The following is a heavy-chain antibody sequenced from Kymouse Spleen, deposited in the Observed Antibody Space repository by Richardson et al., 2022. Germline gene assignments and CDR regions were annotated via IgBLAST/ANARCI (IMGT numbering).Heavy chain of an antibody. CDR3: ARRDSGSYYYYYGMDV. Sequence: QLQLQESGPGLVKPSETLSLTCTVSGGSISSSSYYWGWIRQPPGKGLEWIGSIYYSGSTYYNPSLKSRVTISVDTSKNQFSLKLSSVTAADTAVYYCARRDSGSYYYYYGMDVWGQGTTVTVSS. D-gene: IGHD1-26*01. V-gene: IGHV4-39*01. CDR1: GGSISSSSYY. J-gene: IGHJ6*02. CDR2: IYYSGST.